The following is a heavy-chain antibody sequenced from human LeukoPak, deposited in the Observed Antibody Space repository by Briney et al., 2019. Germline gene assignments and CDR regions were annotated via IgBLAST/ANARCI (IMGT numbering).Heavy chain of an antibody. J-gene: IGHJ4*02. D-gene: IGHD3-3*01. CDR1: GFTFDDYA. V-gene: IGHV3-43D*03. CDR3: AKGYDFWSGFDY. CDR2: ISWDGGST. Sequence: GGSLRLSCAASGFTFDDYAMHWVRQAPGKGLEWVSLISWDGGSTYYADSVKDRFTISRDNSKNSLYLQMNSLRAEDTALYYCAKGYDFWSGFDYWGQGTLVTVSS.